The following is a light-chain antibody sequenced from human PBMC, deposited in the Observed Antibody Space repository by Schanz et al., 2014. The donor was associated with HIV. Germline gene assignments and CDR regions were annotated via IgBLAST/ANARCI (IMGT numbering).Light chain of an antibody. CDR2: GNS. CDR3: QSYDSSLSGYV. Sequence: QSVLTQPPSVSGAPGQRVTISCTGSSSNIGAGYDVHWYQHLPETAPKLLIYGNSNRPSGVPDRFSGSKSGTSASLVITGLQAEDEADYYCQSYDSSLSGYVFGPGTKLTVL. V-gene: IGLV1-40*01. CDR1: SSNIGAGYD. J-gene: IGLJ1*01.